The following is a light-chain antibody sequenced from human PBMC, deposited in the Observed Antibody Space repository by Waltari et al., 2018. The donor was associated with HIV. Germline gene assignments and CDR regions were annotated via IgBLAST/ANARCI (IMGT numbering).Light chain of an antibody. Sequence: QSVLAQPPSASGTPGQRVTISCSGSSSKVGSNIVNWYQQVPGTAPKLLIYSNNQRPSGVPDRFSGSNSGTSASLAISGPQSEDEADYYCAAWDDSLNAWVFGGGTKLTVL. CDR3: AAWDDSLNAWV. CDR2: SNN. V-gene: IGLV1-44*01. J-gene: IGLJ3*02. CDR1: SSKVGSNI.